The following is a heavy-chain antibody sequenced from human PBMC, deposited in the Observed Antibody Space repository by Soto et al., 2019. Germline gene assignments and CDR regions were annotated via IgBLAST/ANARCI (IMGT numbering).Heavy chain of an antibody. D-gene: IGHD2-15*01. CDR1: GGSVSDKTYY. CDR2: IYTSGST. J-gene: IGHJ5*02. CDR3: ARDQGYCSGGSCYSGWFDP. V-gene: IGHV4-4*07. Sequence: SETLSLTCSVSGGSVSDKTYYWSWIRQPAGKGLEWIGRIYTSGSTNYNPSLKSRVTMSVDTSKNQFSLKLSSVTAADTAVYYCARDQGYCSGGSCYSGWFDPWGQGTLVTVSS.